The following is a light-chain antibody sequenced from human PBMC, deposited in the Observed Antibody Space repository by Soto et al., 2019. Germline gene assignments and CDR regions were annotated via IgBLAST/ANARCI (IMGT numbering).Light chain of an antibody. J-gene: IGKJ1*01. V-gene: IGKV3-20*01. CDR1: QSVRSNF. CDR2: GAS. Sequence: EIGLTQSPGTLSLSPGERATLSCRARQSVRSNFLAWYQQKPGQAPRLLIYGASNRATGIPDRFSGSGSGTDFTLTITRLEPEDFAMYYCQRYDSFRTFGQGTKVEI. CDR3: QRYDSFRT.